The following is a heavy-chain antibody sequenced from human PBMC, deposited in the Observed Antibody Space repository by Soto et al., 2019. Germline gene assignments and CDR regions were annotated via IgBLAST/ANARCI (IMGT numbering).Heavy chain of an antibody. CDR1: QFTFSYYA. J-gene: IGHJ2*01. D-gene: IGHD6-6*01. CDR3: AKGRPPFDL. Sequence: EVQLLESGGGLVQPGGSLRLSCAASQFTFSYYAMGWVRQAPGKGLEWVSLISGAGGSTNYADSVKGRFAIARDNSETTLYLQMNSLSDEDTAVYYCAKGRPPFDLWGRGTLVIVSS. V-gene: IGHV3-23*01. CDR2: ISGAGGST.